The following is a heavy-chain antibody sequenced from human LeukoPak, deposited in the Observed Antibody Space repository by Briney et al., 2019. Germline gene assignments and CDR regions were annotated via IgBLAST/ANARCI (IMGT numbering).Heavy chain of an antibody. CDR1: GFTFSSYA. CDR2: ISGSDGST. J-gene: IGHJ4*02. Sequence: GGSLRLSCAASGFTFSSYAMSWVRQAPGKGLEWFSAISGSDGSTYYADSVKGRFTISRDNSKNTLYLQMNSLRVEDTAVYYCAKFVGSGWYNFDYWGQGTLVTVSS. D-gene: IGHD6-19*01. V-gene: IGHV3-23*01. CDR3: AKFVGSGWYNFDY.